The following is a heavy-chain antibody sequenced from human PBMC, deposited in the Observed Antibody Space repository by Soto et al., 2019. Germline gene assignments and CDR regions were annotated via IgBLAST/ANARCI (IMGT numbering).Heavy chain of an antibody. CDR2: ISSSGSTI. Sequence: GGPLRLSCAASGFTLSDYYMSWIRQAPGKGLEWVSYISSSGSTIYYADSVKGRFTISRDNAKNSLYLQMNSLRAEDTAVYYCASKQPVLGDGFDIWGQGTMVTVSS. D-gene: IGHD6-13*01. CDR1: GFTLSDYY. CDR3: ASKQPVLGDGFDI. V-gene: IGHV3-11*01. J-gene: IGHJ3*02.